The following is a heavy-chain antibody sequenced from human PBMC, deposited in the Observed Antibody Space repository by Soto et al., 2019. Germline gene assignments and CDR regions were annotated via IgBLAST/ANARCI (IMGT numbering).Heavy chain of an antibody. CDR2: IYHSGST. D-gene: IGHD6-19*01. J-gene: IGHJ4*02. V-gene: IGHV4-38-2*01. CDR3: VLLTAVAGSIDY. CDR1: GYSISSGYY. Sequence: SDPMSITFAFSGYSISSGYYLGCIRHPPGKGLEWIGSIYHSGSTYYNPSLKSRVTISVDTSKNQFSLKLSSVTAADTAVYYCVLLTAVAGSIDYWGQGTLVTVSS.